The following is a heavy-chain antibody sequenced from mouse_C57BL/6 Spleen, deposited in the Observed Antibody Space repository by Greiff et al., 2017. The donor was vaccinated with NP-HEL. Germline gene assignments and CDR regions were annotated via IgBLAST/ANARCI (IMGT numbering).Heavy chain of an antibody. CDR2: IYPGDGDT. CDR3: ARFGAMDY. Sequence: VHLVESGAELVKPGASVKISCKASGYAFSSYWMNWVKQRPGKGLEWIGQIYPGDGDTNYNGKFKGKATLTADKSSSTAYMQLSSLTSEDSAVYFCARFGAMDYWGQGTSVTVSS. V-gene: IGHV1-80*01. J-gene: IGHJ4*01. CDR1: GYAFSSYW.